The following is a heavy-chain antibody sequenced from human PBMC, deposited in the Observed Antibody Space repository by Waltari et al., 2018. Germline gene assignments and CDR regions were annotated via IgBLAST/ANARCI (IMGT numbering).Heavy chain of an antibody. V-gene: IGHV3-33*01. D-gene: IGHD4-17*01. CDR1: GFTFSSYG. J-gene: IGHJ4*02. Sequence: QVQLVESGGGVVQPGRSLRLSCAASGFTFSSYGMHWVRQAPGQGLEWVAVIWYDGSNKYYADSVKGRFTISRDNSKNTLYLQMNSLRAEDTAVYYCARDPNNGDYVSFSDYWGQGTLVTVSS. CDR2: IWYDGSNK. CDR3: ARDPNNGDYVSFSDY.